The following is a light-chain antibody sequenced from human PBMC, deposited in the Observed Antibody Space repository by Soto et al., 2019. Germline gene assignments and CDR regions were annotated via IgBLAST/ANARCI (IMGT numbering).Light chain of an antibody. CDR1: NIGSKS. V-gene: IGLV3-21*04. CDR3: QVWDSSSDHPV. CDR2: YDS. J-gene: IGLJ2*01. Sequence: SSELTQPPSVSVAPGKTARITCGGNNIGSKSVPWYQQKPRQAPVLVIYYDSDRPSGIPERFSGSNSGNTATLTISRVEAGDEADYYCQVWDSSSDHPVFGGGTKLTVL.